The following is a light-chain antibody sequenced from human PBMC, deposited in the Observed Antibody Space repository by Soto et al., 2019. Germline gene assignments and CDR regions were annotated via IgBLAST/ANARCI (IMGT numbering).Light chain of an antibody. Sequence: DIQMTQSPSTLFASVGDGVTITCRASQNISVWLAWYQQRPGKAPKFLIYDASSLETGVPSRFSGSGSGTEFTPTIRSLQPDDFTTYYCQQYESSSPTFGQRTKLETK. CDR3: QQYESSSPT. CDR1: QNISVW. CDR2: DAS. V-gene: IGKV1-5*01. J-gene: IGKJ2*01.